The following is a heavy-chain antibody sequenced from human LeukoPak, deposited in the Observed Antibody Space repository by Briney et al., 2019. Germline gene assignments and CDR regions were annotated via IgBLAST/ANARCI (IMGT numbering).Heavy chain of an antibody. J-gene: IGHJ4*02. Sequence: KPSETLSLTCAVYGGSFSGYYWSWIRQPPGKGLEWIGEINHSGSTNYNPSLKSRVTISVDTSKNQFSLKLSSVTAADTAVYYCARGGSHIVVVPAATSSIAAPSYFDCWGQGTLVTVSS. CDR2: INHSGST. CDR1: GGSFSGYY. V-gene: IGHV4-34*01. D-gene: IGHD2-2*01. CDR3: ARGGSHIVVVPAATSSIAAPSYFDC.